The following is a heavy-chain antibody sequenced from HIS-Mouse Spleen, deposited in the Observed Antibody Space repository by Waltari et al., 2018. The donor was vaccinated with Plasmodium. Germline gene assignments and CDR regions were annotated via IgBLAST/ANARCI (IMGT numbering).Heavy chain of an antibody. CDR3: ARVLGYKAAAGTFVEYFQH. CDR1: GYTFTGYY. D-gene: IGHD6-13*01. J-gene: IGHJ1*01. Sequence: QVQLVQSGAEVKKPGASVKVSCKASGYTFTGYYMHWVRQAPGQGLEWMGRWHPRRGGKKYAQKCQGRGTRPRDTSISTPYMELSRLRSDDTAVYYCARVLGYKAAAGTFVEYFQHWGQGTLVTVSS. V-gene: IGHV1-2*02. CDR2: WHPRRGGK.